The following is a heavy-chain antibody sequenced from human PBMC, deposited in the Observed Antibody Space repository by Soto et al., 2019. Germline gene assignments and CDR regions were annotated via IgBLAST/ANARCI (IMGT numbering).Heavy chain of an antibody. Sequence: VQLVESGGGVVQPGRSLRLSCAASGFNFSSYGMHWVRQAPGKGLEWVAVISDDGSNKYYADAVKGRFTISRDNSKIQIYLHVNRLRAKDKAEYQCAKGVARTVAFYYFDYWGEGTLVTLSA. CDR3: AKGVARTVAFYYFDY. D-gene: IGHD2-15*01. CDR1: GFNFSSYG. J-gene: IGHJ4*02. CDR2: ISDDGSNK. V-gene: IGHV3-30*18.